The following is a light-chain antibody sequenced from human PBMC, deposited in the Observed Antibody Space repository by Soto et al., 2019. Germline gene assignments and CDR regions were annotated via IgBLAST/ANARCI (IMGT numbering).Light chain of an antibody. CDR3: QQYGSSPVT. V-gene: IGKV3-20*01. CDR1: QSLTSTC. CDR2: GAT. Sequence: EIVLTQSPGTLSLSPGERATLSCRASQSLTSTCLAWFQQKPGQAPRLLIYGATSRATGMPDRFSGSGSGTDFTLSISRLEPEDVAVYYCQQYGSSPVTFGGGTRVEIK. J-gene: IGKJ4*01.